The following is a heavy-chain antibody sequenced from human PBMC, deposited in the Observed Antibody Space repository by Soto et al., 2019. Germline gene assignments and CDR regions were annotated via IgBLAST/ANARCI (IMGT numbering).Heavy chain of an antibody. CDR3: AKWPPSPKMGFTSH. V-gene: IGHV3-23*01. J-gene: IGHJ4*02. CDR2: ITVAGGGI. CDR1: GFAFSSSA. D-gene: IGHD1-26*01. Sequence: EVQLLESGGGLAQTEGSLRLSCAASGFAFSSSAMAWIRQTPGKGLQWVSAITVAGGGIYYAASVKGRFTISRDNSKKTLYLQMNSLSAEDTAQYFCAKWPPSPKMGFTSHWGQGTLVTVSS.